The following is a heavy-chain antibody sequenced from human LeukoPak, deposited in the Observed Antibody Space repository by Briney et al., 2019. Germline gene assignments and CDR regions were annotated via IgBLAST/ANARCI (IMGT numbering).Heavy chain of an antibody. CDR3: ARRPTYYDILTGYYRGYYMDV. D-gene: IGHD3-9*01. CDR2: INHSGST. CDR1: GGSFSGYY. Sequence: PSETLSLTCAVYGGSFSGYYWSWIRQPPGKGLEWIGEINHSGSTNYNPSLKSRVTISVDTSKNQFSLKLSSVTAADTAVYYCARRPTYYDILTGYYRGYYMDVWGKGTTVTISS. J-gene: IGHJ6*03. V-gene: IGHV4-34*01.